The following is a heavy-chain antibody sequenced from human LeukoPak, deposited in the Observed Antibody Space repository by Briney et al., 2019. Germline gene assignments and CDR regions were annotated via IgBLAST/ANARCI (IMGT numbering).Heavy chain of an antibody. V-gene: IGHV3-74*01. Sequence: QPGGSLRLSCAASGFTFSSYWMHWVRHAPGKGLVWVSRINSDGSSTSYADSVKGRFTISRDNAKNTLYLQMNSLRAEDTAVYYCARGVYGDYIDYWGQGTLVTVSS. CDR1: GFTFSSYW. CDR3: ARGVYGDYIDY. J-gene: IGHJ4*02. CDR2: INSDGSST. D-gene: IGHD4-17*01.